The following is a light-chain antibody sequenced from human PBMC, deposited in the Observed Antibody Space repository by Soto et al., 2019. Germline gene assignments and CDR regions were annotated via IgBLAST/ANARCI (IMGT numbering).Light chain of an antibody. CDR1: SGDVGAYNY. J-gene: IGLJ1*01. CDR2: EVT. Sequence: QSVLTQPASVSGSPGQSITISCTGTSGDVGAYNYVCWYQQHAGKAPKLIIHEVTNRPSGVSNRFSGSKSGNTASLSISGLQAEDEADYYCRSYINENSQVFGTGTKLTVL. V-gene: IGLV2-14*01. CDR3: RSYINENSQV.